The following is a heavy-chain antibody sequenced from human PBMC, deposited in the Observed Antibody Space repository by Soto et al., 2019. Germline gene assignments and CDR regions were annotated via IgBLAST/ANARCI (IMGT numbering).Heavy chain of an antibody. Sequence: GGSLRLSCAASGFTFSSYGMHWVRQAPGRGLEWVAVISYDGSNKYYADSVKGRFTISRDNSKNTLYLQMNSLRAEDTAVYYCAKEMQYSSGWYVSDYYYGMDVWGQGTTVTVSS. D-gene: IGHD6-19*01. J-gene: IGHJ6*02. CDR3: AKEMQYSSGWYVSDYYYGMDV. CDR1: GFTFSSYG. CDR2: ISYDGSNK. V-gene: IGHV3-30*18.